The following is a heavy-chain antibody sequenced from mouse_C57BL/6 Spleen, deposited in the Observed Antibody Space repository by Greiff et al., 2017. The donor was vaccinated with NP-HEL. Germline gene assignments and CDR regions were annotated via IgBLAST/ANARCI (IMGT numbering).Heavy chain of an antibody. CDR2: IYPRSGNT. CDR1: GYTFTSYG. J-gene: IGHJ2*01. CDR3: ARSEAGTIGYFDY. V-gene: IGHV1-81*01. D-gene: IGHD4-1*01. Sequence: VKLMESGAELARPGASVKLSCKASGYTFTSYGISWVKQRTGQGLEWIGEIYPRSGNTYYNEKFKGKATLTADKSSSTAYMELRSLTSEDSAVYFCARSEAGTIGYFDYWGQGTTLTVSS.